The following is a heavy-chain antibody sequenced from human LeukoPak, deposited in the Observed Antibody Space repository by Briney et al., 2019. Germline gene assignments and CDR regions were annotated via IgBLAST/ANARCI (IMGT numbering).Heavy chain of an antibody. Sequence: SQTLSLTCTVSGGSISSYYWSWIRQHPGKGLEWIGYIYYSGSTYYNPSLKSRVTISVDTSKNQFSLKLSSVTAADTAVYYCARVPHDYVWGSYRHAFDIWGQGTMVTVSS. CDR1: GGSISSYY. V-gene: IGHV4-31*03. D-gene: IGHD3-16*02. CDR2: IYYSGST. CDR3: ARVPHDYVWGSYRHAFDI. J-gene: IGHJ3*02.